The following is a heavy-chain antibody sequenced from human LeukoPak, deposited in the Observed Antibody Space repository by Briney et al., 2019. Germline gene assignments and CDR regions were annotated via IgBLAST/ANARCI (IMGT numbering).Heavy chain of an antibody. CDR1: GVSISSSNSY. D-gene: IGHD3/OR15-3a*01. J-gene: IGHJ4*02. V-gene: IGHV4-39*01. CDR2: IYYTGNT. CDR3: AKQTGSGLFILP. Sequence: SETLSLTCSVSGVSISSSNSYWGWIRQPPGKGLEWIGSIYYTGNTYYNASLKSRVTISIDTSKNQFSLKLTSVTAADTAVYYCAKQTGSGLFILPWGQGTLVTVSS.